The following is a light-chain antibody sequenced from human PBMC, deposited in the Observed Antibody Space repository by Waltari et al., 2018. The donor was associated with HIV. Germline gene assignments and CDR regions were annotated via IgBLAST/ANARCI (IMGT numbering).Light chain of an antibody. CDR3: CSYAGSSSYV. CDR2: EDS. J-gene: IGLJ1*01. Sequence: QSALTQPASVSGSPGQSITISCTGTSSDVVSYNLVSWYQQHPGKAPKLMIYEDSKRPSGVSNRFSGSKSGNTASLTISGLQAEDEADYYCCSYAGSSSYVFGTGTKVTVL. V-gene: IGLV2-23*01. CDR1: SSDVVSYNL.